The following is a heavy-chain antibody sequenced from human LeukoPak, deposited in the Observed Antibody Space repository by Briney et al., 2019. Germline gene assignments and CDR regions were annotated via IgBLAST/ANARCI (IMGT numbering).Heavy chain of an antibody. J-gene: IGHJ4*02. CDR1: GFTFSSYA. Sequence: SGGSLRLSCAASGFTFSSYAMSWARQAPGKGLEWVSTISSSGGSTYYADSVKGRFTISRDNSKNTLYLQMNSLRAGDTAVYYCAKVVGATTRGYFDYWGQGTLVTVSS. D-gene: IGHD1-26*01. CDR2: ISSSGGST. CDR3: AKVVGATTRGYFDY. V-gene: IGHV3-23*01.